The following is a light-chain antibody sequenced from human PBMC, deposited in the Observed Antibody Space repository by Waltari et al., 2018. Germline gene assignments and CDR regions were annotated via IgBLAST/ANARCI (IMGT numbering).Light chain of an antibody. J-gene: IGKJ2*01. CDR1: QNILYHANNKNY. Sequence: DIVMTQSPDSLTLSLGERATISCKSTQNILYHANNKNYLAWYQQKPGQPPKLLFYWASTRQSGVPDRFSVSGSATDFTLTITSLQAEDVAVYYCQEYYTTPGTFGQGTKLEV. CDR2: WAS. CDR3: QEYYTTPGT. V-gene: IGKV4-1*01.